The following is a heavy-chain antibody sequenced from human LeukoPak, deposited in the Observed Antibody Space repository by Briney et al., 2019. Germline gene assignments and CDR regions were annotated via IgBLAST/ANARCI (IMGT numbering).Heavy chain of an antibody. Sequence: ASVKVSCKASGYTFTGYYMHWVRQAPGQGLEWMGWINPNSGGTNYAQKFQGRVTMTRDTSISTAYMELSRLRSDDTAVYYCAREFEDYAHSHCDYWGQGTLVTVSS. D-gene: IGHD4-17*01. CDR1: GYTFTGYY. J-gene: IGHJ4*02. CDR3: AREFEDYAHSHCDY. V-gene: IGHV1-2*02. CDR2: INPNSGGT.